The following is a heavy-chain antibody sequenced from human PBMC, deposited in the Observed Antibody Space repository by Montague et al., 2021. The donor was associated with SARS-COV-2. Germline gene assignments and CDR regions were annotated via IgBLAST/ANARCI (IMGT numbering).Heavy chain of an antibody. D-gene: IGHD3-22*01. CDR2: FDSEDGET. CDR3: ATLGVEVITYALAI. V-gene: IGHV1-24*01. J-gene: IGHJ3*02. Sequence: SVKVSCKVSEYSLSEFPLQMHWVRQAPGRGLEWVGQFDSEDGETTYAQKFQGRVTMTEDRSTDTVYMELSSLRSEDTAVYYCATLGVEVITYALAIWGQGTLVTVSS. CDR1: EYSLSEFP.